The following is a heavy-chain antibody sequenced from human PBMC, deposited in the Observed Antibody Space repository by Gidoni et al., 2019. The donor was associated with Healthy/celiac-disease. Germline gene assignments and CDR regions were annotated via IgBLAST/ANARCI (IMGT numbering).Heavy chain of an antibody. J-gene: IGHJ6*03. Sequence: QVQLQESVPVLVKPSETLSLTCTVSGGSISSSYWSWIRQPPAKGLEWIGYSYYSGRTNYNPSLKSRVTISVDTSKNQFSLKLSSVTAADTAVYYCARGPSYDFWSGTYYYMDVWGKGTTVTVSS. D-gene: IGHD3-3*01. CDR2: SYYSGRT. CDR3: ARGPSYDFWSGTYYYMDV. CDR1: GGSISSSY. V-gene: IGHV4-59*01.